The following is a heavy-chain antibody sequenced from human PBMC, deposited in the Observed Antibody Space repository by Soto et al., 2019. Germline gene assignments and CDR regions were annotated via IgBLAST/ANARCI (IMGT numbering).Heavy chain of an antibody. V-gene: IGHV1-46*01. Sequence: AASVKVSCKASGYTFTSYYIHWVRQAPGQGLEWMGIINPTGGTSYAQNFQGRVTMTRDTSTSTVYMELSSLRSEDTALYYCARDAIVGPIGYDFWG. J-gene: IGHJ4*01. D-gene: IGHD1-26*01. CDR2: INPTGGT. CDR1: GYTFTSYY. CDR3: ARDAIVGPIGYDF.